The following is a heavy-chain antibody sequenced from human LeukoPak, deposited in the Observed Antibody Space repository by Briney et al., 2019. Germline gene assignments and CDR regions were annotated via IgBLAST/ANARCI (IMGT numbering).Heavy chain of an antibody. Sequence: PGGSLRLSCAASGFTFSRYSMNWVRHAPGKGLEWVSSISSSSSYIYYADSVKGRFTISRDNAKNSLYLQMNSLRAEDTAVYYCARGSTTVTTGDYWGQGTLVTVSS. D-gene: IGHD4-17*01. J-gene: IGHJ4*02. CDR1: GFTFSRYS. CDR2: ISSSSSYI. CDR3: ARGSTTVTTGDY. V-gene: IGHV3-21*01.